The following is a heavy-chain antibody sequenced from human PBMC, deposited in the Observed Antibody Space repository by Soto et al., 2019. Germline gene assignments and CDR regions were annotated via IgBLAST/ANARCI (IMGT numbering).Heavy chain of an antibody. D-gene: IGHD2-15*01. J-gene: IGHJ4*01. Sequence: SETLSLTCTVSGGSISSYYWSWIRQPPGKGLEWIGYIYFRGTTNYNPSLKSRVTMSADTSKNQFSLKLSSVTAADTAVYYCARAAPRYCSGGSCYSGRDYWGHGTLVTVS. V-gene: IGHV4-59*12. CDR1: GGSISSYY. CDR3: ARAAPRYCSGGSCYSGRDY. CDR2: IYFRGTT.